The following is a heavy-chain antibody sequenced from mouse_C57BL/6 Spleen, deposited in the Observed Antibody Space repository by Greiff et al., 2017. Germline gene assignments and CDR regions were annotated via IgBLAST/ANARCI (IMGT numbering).Heavy chain of an antibody. V-gene: IGHV1-64*01. CDR2: IHPNSGST. J-gene: IGHJ1*03. CDR1: GYTFTSYW. CDR3: ARDTTVVAWYFDV. D-gene: IGHD1-1*01. Sequence: VQLQESGAELVKPGASVKLSCKASGYTFTSYWMHWVKQRPGQGLEWIGMIHPNSGSTNYNEKFKSKATLTVDKSSSTAYMQLSSLTSEDSAVXYCARDTTVVAWYFDVWGTGTTVTVSS.